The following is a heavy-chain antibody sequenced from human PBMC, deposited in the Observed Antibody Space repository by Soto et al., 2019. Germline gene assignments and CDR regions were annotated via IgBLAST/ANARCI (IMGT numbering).Heavy chain of an antibody. CDR2: MYYSGST. CDR3: ARGLYYDLIWNYYYMDV. CDR1: GGSISGHY. D-gene: IGHD3-16*01. J-gene: IGHJ6*03. V-gene: IGHV4-59*08. Sequence: QVQLQESGPGLVKPSETLSLSCSVSGGSISGHYWSWVRQTPGKGLEWIGYMYYSGSTNYNPSLKSRVTISVDTSKNHFSLRLTSVTAADTAVYYCARGLYYDLIWNYYYMDVWGKGTTVTVSS.